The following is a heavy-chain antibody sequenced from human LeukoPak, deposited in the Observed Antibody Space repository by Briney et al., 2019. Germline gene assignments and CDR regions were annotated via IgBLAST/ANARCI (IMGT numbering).Heavy chain of an antibody. J-gene: IGHJ4*02. V-gene: IGHV4-59*12. CDR1: GGSFTSYY. CDR3: ARLLTSSTSWHIDY. CDR2: IYYSGST. Sequence: SETLSLTCTVSGGSFTSYYWSWIRQPPAXGLEWIGYIYYSGSTNYNPSLKSRVSILVDTSKKQFSLKLSSVTAADTAVYYCARLLTSSTSWHIDYWGQGTLVTVSS. D-gene: IGHD2-2*01.